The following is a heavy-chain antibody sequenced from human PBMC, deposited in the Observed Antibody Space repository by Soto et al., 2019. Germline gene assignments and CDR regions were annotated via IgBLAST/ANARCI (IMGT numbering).Heavy chain of an antibody. CDR1: GYSFTSYW. V-gene: IGHV5-10-1*01. D-gene: IGHD2-21*01. Sequence: PGESLKISCKGSGYSFTSYWISWVRQMPVKGLEWMGRIDPIDSYTNYSPSFQGHVTISADKSISTAYLQWSSLKASDTAMYYCARRAHMSRRGETYSYYYYGMYFWGQGTTVTVSS. J-gene: IGHJ6*02. CDR2: IDPIDSYT. CDR3: ARRAHMSRRGETYSYYYYGMYF.